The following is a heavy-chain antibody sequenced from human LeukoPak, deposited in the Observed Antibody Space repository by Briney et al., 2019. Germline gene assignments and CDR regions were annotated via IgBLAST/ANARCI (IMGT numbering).Heavy chain of an antibody. D-gene: IGHD2-21*02. CDR3: ARDDAYCGGDCYSSFVGADY. V-gene: IGHV1-2*01. J-gene: IGHJ4*02. Sequence: GASVKVSCKASGYTFTGYYMLWVRQAPGQGLEWMGWINLNSGGTNYAQRFQGRVTSTRDTSISTAYMELSRLRSDDTAVYYCARDDAYCGGDCYSSFVGADYWGQGTLVTVSS. CDR1: GYTFTGYY. CDR2: INLNSGGT.